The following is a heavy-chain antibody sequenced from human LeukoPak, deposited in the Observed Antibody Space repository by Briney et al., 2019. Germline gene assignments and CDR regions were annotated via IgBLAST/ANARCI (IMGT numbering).Heavy chain of an antibody. CDR3: ARGGDSSGYEGRFDP. CDR2: IYYTGST. D-gene: IGHD3-22*01. V-gene: IGHV4-30-4*07. J-gene: IGHJ5*02. CDR1: GGSISRSGYS. Sequence: KPSETLSLTCAVSGGSISRSGYSWSWIRQPPGKGLEWIGYIYYTGSTYYNPSLKSRLTISLDTSKNQFSLELSSVTAADTAVYYCARGGDSSGYEGRFDPWGQGTLVTVSS.